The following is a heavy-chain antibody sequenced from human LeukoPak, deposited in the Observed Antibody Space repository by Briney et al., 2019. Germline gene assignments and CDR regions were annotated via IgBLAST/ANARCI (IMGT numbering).Heavy chain of an antibody. D-gene: IGHD2-2*01. J-gene: IGHJ4*02. V-gene: IGHV3-23*01. Sequence: GGSLRLSCAASGLTFSSYALSWVRQAPGKGLEWLSSLSGSGYNTYYADSVKGRFTLSRDNSKNTVYLQMNSLRAEDTAVYYCAKDPYGTRYFDYWGQGTLVTVSS. CDR2: LSGSGYNT. CDR3: AKDPYGTRYFDY. CDR1: GLTFSSYA.